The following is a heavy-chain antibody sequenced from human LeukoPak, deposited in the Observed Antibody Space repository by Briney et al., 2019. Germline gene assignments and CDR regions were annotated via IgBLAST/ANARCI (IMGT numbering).Heavy chain of an antibody. V-gene: IGHV4-59*01. CDR3: ARYTAAGYGYYFDY. CDR1: GGSISSYY. D-gene: IGHD3-9*01. J-gene: IGHJ4*02. CDR2: IYYSGST. Sequence: PSETLSLTCTVSGGSISSYYWSWIRQPPGKGLEWIGYIYYSGSTNYNPSLKSRVTISVDTSKNQFSLKLSSVTAADTAVYYCARYTAAGYGYYFDYWGQGTLVTVSS.